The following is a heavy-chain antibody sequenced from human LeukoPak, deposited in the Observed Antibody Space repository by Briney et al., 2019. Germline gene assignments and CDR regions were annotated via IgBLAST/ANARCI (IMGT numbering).Heavy chain of an antibody. D-gene: IGHD1-1*01. CDR1: GRTFSTYA. CDR2: IIPMFGTA. J-gene: IGHJ6*03. Sequence: SVKVSCKASGRTFSTYAISWVRQAPGQALEWMGGIIPMFGTANYAQRFQGRVTITADESTSTAYMELSGLRSGDTAVYYCARDPAERLRGASYYYYMDVWGKGTTVTVSS. CDR3: ARDPAERLRGASYYYYMDV. V-gene: IGHV1-69*13.